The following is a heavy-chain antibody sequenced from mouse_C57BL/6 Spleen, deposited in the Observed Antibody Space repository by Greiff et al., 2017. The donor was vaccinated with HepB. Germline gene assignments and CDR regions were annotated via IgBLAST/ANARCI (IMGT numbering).Heavy chain of an antibody. J-gene: IGHJ3*01. V-gene: IGHV1-52*01. CDR1: GYTFTSYW. D-gene: IGHD2-4*01. CDR2: IDPSDSET. CDR3: ARGYDYDVWFAY. Sequence: QVQLKQPGAELVRPGSSVKLSCKASGYTFTSYWMHWVKQRPIQGLEWIGNIDPSDSETHYNQKFKDKATLTVDKSSSTAYMQLSSLTSEDSAVYYCARGYDYDVWFAYWGQGTLVTVSA.